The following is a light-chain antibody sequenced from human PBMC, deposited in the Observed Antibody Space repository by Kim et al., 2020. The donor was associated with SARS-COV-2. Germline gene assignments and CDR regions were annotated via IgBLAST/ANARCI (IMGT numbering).Light chain of an antibody. CDR1: SGSIASNY. V-gene: IGLV6-57*01. CDR2: EDN. J-gene: IGLJ3*02. CDR3: QSYDSSNQV. Sequence: GTSVTISCTRSSGSIASNYVQWYQQRPGSSPTTVIYEDNQRTSGVPDRISGSIDSSANSASLTISGLKTEDEADYYCQSYDSSNQVFGGGTQLTVL.